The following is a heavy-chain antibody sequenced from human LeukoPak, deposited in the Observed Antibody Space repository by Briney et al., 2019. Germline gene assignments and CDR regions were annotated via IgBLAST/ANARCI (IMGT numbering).Heavy chain of an antibody. CDR1: GGSISSGGYY. J-gene: IGHJ4*02. D-gene: IGHD5-24*01. CDR3: ARLRVRDGYNERDY. CDR2: IYTSGST. V-gene: IGHV4-61*02. Sequence: PSETLSLTCTVSGGSISSGGYYWSWIRQPAGKGLEWIGRIYTSGSTNYNPSLKSRVTISVDTSKNQFSLKLSSVTAADTAVYYCARLRVRDGYNERDYWGQGTLVTVSS.